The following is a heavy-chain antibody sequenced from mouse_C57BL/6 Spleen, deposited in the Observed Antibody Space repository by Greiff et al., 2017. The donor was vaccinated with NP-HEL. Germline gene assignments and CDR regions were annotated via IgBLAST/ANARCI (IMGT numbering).Heavy chain of an antibody. J-gene: IGHJ2*01. CDR3: ARRWDEKGYYFDY. CDR2: IYPRDGST. D-gene: IGHD4-1*01. V-gene: IGHV1-85*01. Sequence: VQLQQSGPELVKPGASVKLSCKASGYTFTSYDINWVKQRPGQGLEWIGWIYPRDGSTKYNEKFKGKATLTVDTSSSTAYMELHSLTSEDSAVYFCARRWDEKGYYFDYWGQGTTLTVSS. CDR1: GYTFTSYD.